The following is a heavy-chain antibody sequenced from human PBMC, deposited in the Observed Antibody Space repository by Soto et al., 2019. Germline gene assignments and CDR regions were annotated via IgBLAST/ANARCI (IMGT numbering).Heavy chain of an antibody. D-gene: IGHD4-17*01. V-gene: IGHV1-8*01. J-gene: IGHJ5*02. CDR2: MNPNSGNT. CDR3: ARFYGDYVGWFDP. Sequence: SVKVSCKASGYTFTSYDINWGRQATGQGLEWMGWMNPNSGNTGYAQKFQGRVTMTRNTSISTAYMELSSLRSEDTAVYYCARFYGDYVGWFDPWGQGTLVTVSS. CDR1: GYTFTSYD.